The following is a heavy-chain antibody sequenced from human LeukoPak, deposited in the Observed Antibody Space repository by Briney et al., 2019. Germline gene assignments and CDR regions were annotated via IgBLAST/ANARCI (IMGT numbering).Heavy chain of an antibody. CDR3: ARDGIAVAGIHYYYYYMDV. V-gene: IGHV3-74*01. D-gene: IGHD6-19*01. CDR2: INSDGSST. CDR1: GFTFSSYW. J-gene: IGHJ6*03. Sequence: GGSLRLSCAAPGFTFSSYWMHWVRQAPGKGLVWVSRINSDGSSTSYADSVKGRFTISRDNAKNTLYLQMNSLRAEDTAVYYCARDGIAVAGIHYYYYYMDVWGKGTTVTVSS.